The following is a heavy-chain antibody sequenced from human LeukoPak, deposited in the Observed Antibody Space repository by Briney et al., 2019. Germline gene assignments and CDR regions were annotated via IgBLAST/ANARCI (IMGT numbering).Heavy chain of an antibody. CDR2: IYYSGST. CDR1: GGSISSGGYY. Sequence: SETLSLTCTVSGGSISSGGYYWSWIRQHPGKGLEWIGYIYYSGSTYYNPSLKSRVTISVDTSKNQFSLKLSSVTAADTAVYYCARGGSNIVVVPAANWFDPWGQGTLVTVSS. D-gene: IGHD2-2*01. J-gene: IGHJ5*02. CDR3: ARGGSNIVVVPAANWFDP. V-gene: IGHV4-31*03.